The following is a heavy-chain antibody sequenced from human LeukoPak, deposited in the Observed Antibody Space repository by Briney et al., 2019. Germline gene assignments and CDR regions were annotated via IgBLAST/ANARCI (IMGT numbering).Heavy chain of an antibody. CDR2: INHSGST. CDR1: GGSFSGYY. D-gene: IGHD2-2*01. Sequence: SETLSLTCAVYGGSFSGYYWSWIRQPPGKGLEWIGEINHSGSTNYNPSLKSRVTISVDTSKNQFSLKLSSVTAADTAVYYCARTRKNYCSSTCCKRVSPGGWDFDYWGQGTLVTVSS. V-gene: IGHV4-34*01. CDR3: ARTRKNYCSSTCCKRVSPGGWDFDY. J-gene: IGHJ4*02.